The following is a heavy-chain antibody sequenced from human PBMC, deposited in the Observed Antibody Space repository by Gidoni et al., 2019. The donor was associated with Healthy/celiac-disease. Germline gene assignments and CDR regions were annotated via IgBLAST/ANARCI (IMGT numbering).Heavy chain of an antibody. CDR1: GFTFSSYE. J-gene: IGHJ6*02. D-gene: IGHD3-3*01. CDR3: ARFRYPDYDFWSGTNYYYGMDV. CDR2: ISGSGSTL. Sequence: EVQLVESGGGLVQPGGSLRLSCAASGFTFSSYEMNWVRQAPGKGLEWVSYISGSGSTLYSAAALKGLFTISRDNAKNSLYLKMNSLRAEDTAVYYCARFRYPDYDFWSGTNYYYGMDVWGQGTTVTVSS. V-gene: IGHV3-48*03.